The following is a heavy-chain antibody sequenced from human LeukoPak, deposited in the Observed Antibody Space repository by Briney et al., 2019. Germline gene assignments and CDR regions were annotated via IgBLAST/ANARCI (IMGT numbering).Heavy chain of an antibody. D-gene: IGHD2-2*01. CDR2: IYTSGST. V-gene: IGHV4-4*07. CDR3: AKCSKKFTNYYYYYYMDV. CDR1: GGSISSYY. J-gene: IGHJ6*03. Sequence: PSETLSLTCTVSGGSISSYYWSWIRQPAGKGLEWIGRIYTSGSTNYNPSLKSRVTISVDTSKNQFSLKLSSVTAADTAVYYCAKCSKKFTNYYYYYYMDVWGKGTRSPSP.